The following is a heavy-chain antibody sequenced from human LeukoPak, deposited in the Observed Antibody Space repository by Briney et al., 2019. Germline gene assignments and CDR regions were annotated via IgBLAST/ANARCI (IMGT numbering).Heavy chain of an antibody. CDR1: GFTLSSYA. D-gene: IGHD2-21*01. Sequence: PGGSLRLSCAASGFTLSSYAMSWVRQAPGKGLEWVSAISVSGNTYHADSVKGRFTISRDSSKNTLYLQMIRLRAEDAAVYYCAKAPVTTCSGAYCYPFDYWGQGTLVTVSS. J-gene: IGHJ4*02. CDR2: ISVSGNT. CDR3: AKAPVTTCSGAYCYPFDY. V-gene: IGHV3-23*01.